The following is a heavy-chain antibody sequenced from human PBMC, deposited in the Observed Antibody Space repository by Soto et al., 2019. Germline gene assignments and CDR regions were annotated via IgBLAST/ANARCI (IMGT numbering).Heavy chain of an antibody. CDR1: GYTLTNFY. J-gene: IGHJ4*02. CDR3: ANGAPVGFLFRLGELSSKLFDY. V-gene: IGHV1-46*01. D-gene: IGHD3-16*02. CDR2: INPKGGST. Sequence: ASVKVSCKASGYTLTNFYIHWVRQAPGQGLEWMGIINPKGGSTNYAHNFQGRVTITRDTSTSTVYMDLSSLRSEDTAVYYCANGAPVGFLFRLGELSSKLFDYWGQGTLVTVSS.